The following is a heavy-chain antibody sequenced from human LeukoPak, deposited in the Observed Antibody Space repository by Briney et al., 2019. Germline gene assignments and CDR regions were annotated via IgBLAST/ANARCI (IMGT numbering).Heavy chain of an antibody. D-gene: IGHD6-19*01. Sequence: PGRSLRLSCAASGFTLRSYGIHWVRQAPGKGLEWVAVISYDGSNKDYADSVKGRFTISRDNSKNTLYLQMNSLRAEDTAVYYCAREIFSGFDIWGQGTMVTVSS. CDR3: AREIFSGFDI. CDR1: GFTLRSYG. J-gene: IGHJ3*02. CDR2: ISYDGSNK. V-gene: IGHV3-30-3*01.